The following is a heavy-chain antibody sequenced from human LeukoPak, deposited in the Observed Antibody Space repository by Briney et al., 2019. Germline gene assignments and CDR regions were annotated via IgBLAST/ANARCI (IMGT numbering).Heavy chain of an antibody. CDR3: AKDRLLWFGEFYNWFDP. Sequence: GGSLRLSCAASGFTFDDYAMHWVRQAPGKGLEWVSLISGDGGSTYYADSVKGRFTISRDNSKNSLYLQMNSLRTEDTALYYCAKDRLLWFGEFYNWFDPWGQGTLVTVSS. J-gene: IGHJ5*02. V-gene: IGHV3-43*02. CDR1: GFTFDDYA. CDR2: ISGDGGST. D-gene: IGHD3-10*01.